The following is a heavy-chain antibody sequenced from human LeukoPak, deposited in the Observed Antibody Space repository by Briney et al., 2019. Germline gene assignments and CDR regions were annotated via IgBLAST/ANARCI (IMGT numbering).Heavy chain of an antibody. Sequence: SVKVSCKASGGTFSSYTISWVRQAPGQGLEWMGMIIPILGIANYAQKFQGRVTITADKSTSTAYMELSSLRSEDTAVYYCARDYDSSGYPDYGFDYWGQGTLVTVSS. J-gene: IGHJ4*02. D-gene: IGHD3-22*01. CDR1: GGTFSSYT. V-gene: IGHV1-69*04. CDR2: IIPILGIA. CDR3: ARDYDSSGYPDYGFDY.